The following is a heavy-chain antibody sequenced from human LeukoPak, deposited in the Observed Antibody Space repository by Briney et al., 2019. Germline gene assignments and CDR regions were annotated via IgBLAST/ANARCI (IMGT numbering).Heavy chain of an antibody. D-gene: IGHD3-3*01. Sequence: GASVKVSCKASGYTFTSYGISWVRQAPGQGLEWMGWISAYNGNTNYAQKLQGRVTMTTDTSTSTAYMELRSLRSDDTAVYYCARGGLPAGYDFWSGYYPLFDPWGQGTLVTVSS. J-gene: IGHJ5*02. CDR1: GYTFTSYG. CDR2: ISAYNGNT. CDR3: ARGGLPAGYDFWSGYYPLFDP. V-gene: IGHV1-18*01.